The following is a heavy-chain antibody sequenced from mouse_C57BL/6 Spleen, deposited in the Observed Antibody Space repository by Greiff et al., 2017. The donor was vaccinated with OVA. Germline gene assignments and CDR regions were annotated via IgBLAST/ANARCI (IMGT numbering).Heavy chain of an antibody. V-gene: IGHV1-82*01. CDR1: GYAFSSSW. J-gene: IGHJ2*01. CDR3: ASWLLRKDY. CDR2: IYPGDGDT. D-gene: IGHD2-3*01. Sequence: QVHVKQSGPELVKPGASVKISCKASGYAFSSSWMNWVKQRPGKGLEWIGRIYPGDGDTNYNGKFKGKATLTADKSSSTAYMQLSSLTSEDSAVYFCASWLLRKDYWGQGTTLTVSS.